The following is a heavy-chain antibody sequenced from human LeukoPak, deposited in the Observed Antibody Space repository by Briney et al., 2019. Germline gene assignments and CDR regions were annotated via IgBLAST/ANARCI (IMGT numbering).Heavy chain of an antibody. CDR3: AKSDYGDYGFDY. CDR1: GFTFDDYA. V-gene: IGHV3-9*01. D-gene: IGHD4-17*01. CDR2: ISWNSGSI. Sequence: PGRSLRLSCAASGFTFDDYAMHWVRQAPWKGLEWVSGISWNSGSIGYADSVKGRFTTSRDNAKNSLYLQMNSLRAEDTALYYCAKSDYGDYGFDYWGQGTLVTVSS. J-gene: IGHJ4*02.